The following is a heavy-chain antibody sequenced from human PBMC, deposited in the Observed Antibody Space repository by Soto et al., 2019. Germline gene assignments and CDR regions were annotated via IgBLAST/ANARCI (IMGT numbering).Heavy chain of an antibody. D-gene: IGHD2-15*01. CDR2: INAGNGNT. V-gene: IGHV1-3*01. CDR1: GYTFTSYA. Sequence: ASVKVSCKASGYTFTSYAMHWVRQAPGQRLEWMGWINAGNGNTKYSQKLQGRVTITRDTSASTAYMELSSLRSEDTAVYYCARQAGGCSGGSCYPRQFDPWGQGTLVAVSS. CDR3: ARQAGGCSGGSCYPRQFDP. J-gene: IGHJ5*02.